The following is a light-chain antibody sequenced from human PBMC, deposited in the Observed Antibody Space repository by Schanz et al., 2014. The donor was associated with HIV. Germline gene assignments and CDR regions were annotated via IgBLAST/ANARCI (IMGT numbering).Light chain of an antibody. CDR2: DAS. V-gene: IGKV3-11*01. Sequence: EIVLTQSPAPLSLSPGERATLSCRASQSVNSYLAWYQQKPGQPPRLLIYDASNRATGIPDRVSGSGSGTEFTLTISSLQSEDFAVYYCQQYNNWPPKITFGGGTKVEIK. CDR3: QQYNNWPPKIT. J-gene: IGKJ4*01. CDR1: QSVNSY.